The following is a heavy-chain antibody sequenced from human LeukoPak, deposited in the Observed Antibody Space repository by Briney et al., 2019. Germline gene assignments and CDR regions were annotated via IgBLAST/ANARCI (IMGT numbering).Heavy chain of an antibody. V-gene: IGHV4-59*01. Sequence: PSETLSLTCTVSGGSITNYYWTWIRQPPGKGLEWIGYIHYSGSTNYNPSLKSRVTISVDTSKNQYSLKLSSVTAADTAVYYCARASITYYYYYYMGVWGKGTTVTVSS. D-gene: IGHD1-14*01. CDR1: GGSITNYY. J-gene: IGHJ6*03. CDR3: ARASITYYYYYYMGV. CDR2: IHYSGST.